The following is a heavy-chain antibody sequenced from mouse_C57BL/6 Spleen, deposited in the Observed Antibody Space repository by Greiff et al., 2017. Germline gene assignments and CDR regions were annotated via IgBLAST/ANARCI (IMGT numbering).Heavy chain of an antibody. Sequence: VQLQESGPGLVQPSQSLSITCTVSGFSLTSYGVHWVRQSPGKGLEWLGVVWSGGSTDYNAAFISRLSISKYNSKGQVFFKMNSLQAEDTAIYYCARNNSALYAMDYWGQGASVTVSS. CDR1: GFSLTSYG. D-gene: IGHD1-3*01. CDR3: ARNNSALYAMDY. CDR2: VWSGGST. V-gene: IGHV2-2*01. J-gene: IGHJ4*01.